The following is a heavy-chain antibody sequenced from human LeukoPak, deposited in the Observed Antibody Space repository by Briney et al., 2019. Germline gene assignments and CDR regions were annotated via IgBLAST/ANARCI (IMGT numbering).Heavy chain of an antibody. V-gene: IGHV5-10-1*01. Sequence: GESLKISCKGSGYRFTSYWISWVRQMPGKGPEWMGRIDPSDSFTNYSPSFQGHVTISADKSINTSYLQWSSLKASDTAKYYCARFSPPYFSDSSGYSEYFQHWGQGTLVTVSS. D-gene: IGHD3-22*01. CDR2: IDPSDSFT. CDR1: GYRFTSYW. CDR3: ARFSPPYFSDSSGYSEYFQH. J-gene: IGHJ1*01.